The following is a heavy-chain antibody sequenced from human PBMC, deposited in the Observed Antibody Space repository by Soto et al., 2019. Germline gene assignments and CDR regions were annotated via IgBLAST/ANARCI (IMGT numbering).Heavy chain of an antibody. D-gene: IGHD3-22*01. CDR3: AADRLYYDSSGYFRHYYYYYGMDV. CDR2: MNPNSGNT. CDR1: GYTFTSYD. Sequence: ASVKVSCKASGYTFTSYDINWVRQATGQGLEWMGWMNPNSGNTGYAQKFQGRVTMTRNTSISTAYMELSSLRSEDTAVYYCAADRLYYDSSGYFRHYYYYYGMDVWGQGTTVTVSS. J-gene: IGHJ6*02. V-gene: IGHV1-8*01.